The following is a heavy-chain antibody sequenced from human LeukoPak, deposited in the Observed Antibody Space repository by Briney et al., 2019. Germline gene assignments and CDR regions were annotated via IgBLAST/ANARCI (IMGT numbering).Heavy chain of an antibody. CDR2: IRYDGSNK. J-gene: IGHJ4*02. CDR1: GFTFSSYG. CDR3: ANHPLGPRYGWELPNGHY. D-gene: IGHD1-26*01. V-gene: IGHV3-30*02. Sequence: GGSLRLSCAASGFTFSSYGMHWVRQAPGKGLEWVAFIRYDGSNKYYADSVKGRFTISRDDSKNTLYLQMNSLRAEDTAVYYCANHPLGPRYGWELPNGHYWGQGTLVTVSS.